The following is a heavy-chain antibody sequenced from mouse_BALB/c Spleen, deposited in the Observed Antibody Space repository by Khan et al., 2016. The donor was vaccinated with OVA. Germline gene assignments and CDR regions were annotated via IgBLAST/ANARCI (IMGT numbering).Heavy chain of an antibody. CDR3: ARDRIDY. Sequence: QVRLQQSGAELAKPGASVKMSCKASGYTFTSYWMHWIKQRPGQGLEWIGYINPTSGYTDYTQKFKDKATLTADKSSSTAYMQLSSLTSDYSAVDYCARDRIDYWGQGTALTVSS. J-gene: IGHJ2*01. V-gene: IGHV1-7*01. CDR2: INPTSGYT. CDR1: GYTFTSYW.